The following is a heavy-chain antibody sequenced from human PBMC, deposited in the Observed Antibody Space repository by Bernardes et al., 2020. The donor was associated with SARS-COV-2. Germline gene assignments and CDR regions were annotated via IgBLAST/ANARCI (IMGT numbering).Heavy chain of an antibody. J-gene: IGHJ6*02. CDR2: INPNSGGT. D-gene: IGHD3-22*01. CDR1: CYPFTGYY. CDR3: AIPPTNYDRYGMDV. V-gene: IGHV1-2*02. Sequence: ASVKVSCKASCYPFTGYYMHWVRQAPGQGLEWMGWINPNSGGTNYAQKFQGRVTMTRDTSISTAYMELSRLRSDDTAVYYCAIPPTNYDRYGMDVWGQGTTITVSS.